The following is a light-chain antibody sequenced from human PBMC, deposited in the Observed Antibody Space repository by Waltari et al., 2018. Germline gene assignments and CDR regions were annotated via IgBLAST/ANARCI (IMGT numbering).Light chain of an antibody. J-gene: IGLJ3*02. V-gene: IGLV1-40*01. CDR2: ENN. CDR3: SAWDSSLSTWV. CDR1: SSNIGAGSY. Sequence: QSVLTQPPSASGAPGQRVTISCTGSSSNIGAGSYVSWYQQFPGTAPKLLIYENNKRPSGVSDRFSGSKSGTSASLTITGLQSEDEADYYCSAWDSSLSTWVFGGGTRLTVL.